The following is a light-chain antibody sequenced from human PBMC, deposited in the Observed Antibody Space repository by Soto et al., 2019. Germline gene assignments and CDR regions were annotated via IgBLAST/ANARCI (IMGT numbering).Light chain of an antibody. V-gene: IGLV2-14*01. Sequence: QSALTRPASVSGSPGQSITMSCTGTSSGVGGYNYVSWYQQHPGKAPKLMIYEVSNRPSGVSNRFSGSKSGNTASLTIYGRQAEDEADYYCSSYTSSSTLYVFGTGTKLTVL. CDR1: SSGVGGYNY. CDR3: SSYTSSSTLYV. CDR2: EVS. J-gene: IGLJ1*01.